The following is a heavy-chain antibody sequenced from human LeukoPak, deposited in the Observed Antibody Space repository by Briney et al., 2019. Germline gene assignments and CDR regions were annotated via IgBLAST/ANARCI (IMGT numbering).Heavy chain of an antibody. J-gene: IGHJ1*01. CDR2: INPNSGGT. CDR1: GYTFTSYY. V-gene: IGHV1-2*02. Sequence: GASVKVSCTASGYTFTSYYLHWVRQAPGQGLEWMGWINPNSGGTNYAQKFQGRVTMTRDTSISTAYMELSRLRSDDTAEYYCARALYYDSSGYYSSSYYYFQHWGQGTLVTVSS. D-gene: IGHD3-22*01. CDR3: ARALYYDSSGYYSSSYYYFQH.